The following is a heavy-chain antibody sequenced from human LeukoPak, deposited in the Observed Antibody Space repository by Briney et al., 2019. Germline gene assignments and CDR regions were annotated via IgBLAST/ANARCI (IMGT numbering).Heavy chain of an antibody. CDR3: ARVDSGYSSI. V-gene: IGHV3-48*04. D-gene: IGHD6-13*01. J-gene: IGHJ3*02. CDR2: ISSSGSTI. Sequence: GGSLRLSCAASGFSFSRYSMNWVRQAPGKGLEWISYISSSGSTIYYADSEKGRFTISRDNAKNSLYLQMNSLRAEDTAVYYCARVDSGYSSIWGQGTMVTVSS. CDR1: GFSFSRYS.